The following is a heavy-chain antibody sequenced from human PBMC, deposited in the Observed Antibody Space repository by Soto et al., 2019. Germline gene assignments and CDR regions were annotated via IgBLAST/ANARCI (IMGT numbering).Heavy chain of an antibody. D-gene: IGHD2-15*01. CDR1: GGTFSSYA. V-gene: IGHV1-69*12. J-gene: IGHJ6*01. CDR3: ARATELGYCSGGSCYETYYYYGMDV. Sequence: QVQLVQSGAEVKKPGSSVKVSCKASGGTFSSYAISWVRQAPGQGLEWMGGIIPIFGTANYAQKFQGRVTITADESTSTAYMELSSLRSEDTAVYCCARATELGYCSGGSCYETYYYYGMDVW. CDR2: IIPIFGTA.